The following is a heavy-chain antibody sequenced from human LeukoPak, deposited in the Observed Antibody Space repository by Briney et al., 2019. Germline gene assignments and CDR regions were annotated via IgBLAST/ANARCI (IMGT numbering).Heavy chain of an antibody. CDR2: IYYSGST. Sequence: SETLSLTCTVSGYSISSGYYWGWIRQPPGKGLEWIGSIYYSGSTYYNPSLKSRVTISVDTSKNQFSLKLSSVTAADTAVYYCARDHGSTSVDYWGQGTLVTVSS. D-gene: IGHD2-2*01. J-gene: IGHJ4*02. CDR1: GYSISSGYY. V-gene: IGHV4-38-2*02. CDR3: ARDHGSTSVDY.